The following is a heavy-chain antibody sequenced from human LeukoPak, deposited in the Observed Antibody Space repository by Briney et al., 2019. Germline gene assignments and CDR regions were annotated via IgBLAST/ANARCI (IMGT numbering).Heavy chain of an antibody. CDR1: GGSISSSSYY. D-gene: IGHD2-2*01. CDR2: INHSGST. J-gene: IGHJ4*02. Sequence: SETLSLTCTVSGGSISSSSYYWGWIRQPPGKGLEWIGEINHSGSTNYNPSLKSRVTISVDTSKNQFSLKLSSVTAADTAVYYCARTRARGIVVVPAAKDYWGQGTLVTVSS. CDR3: ARTRARGIVVVPAAKDY. V-gene: IGHV4-39*07.